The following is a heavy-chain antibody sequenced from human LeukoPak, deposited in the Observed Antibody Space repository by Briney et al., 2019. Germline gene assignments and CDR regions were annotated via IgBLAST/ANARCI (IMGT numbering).Heavy chain of an antibody. D-gene: IGHD6-13*01. V-gene: IGHV3-11*04. CDR3: ARGPRIAAAGTNEEFDY. CDR1: GFTFSDYY. Sequence: GGSLRLSCAASGFTFSDYYMSWIRQAPGKRLEWVSYISSSGSTIYYADSVKGRFTISRDNAKNSLYLQMNSLRAEDTAVYYCARGPRIAAAGTNEEFDYWGQGTLVTVSS. J-gene: IGHJ4*02. CDR2: ISSSGSTI.